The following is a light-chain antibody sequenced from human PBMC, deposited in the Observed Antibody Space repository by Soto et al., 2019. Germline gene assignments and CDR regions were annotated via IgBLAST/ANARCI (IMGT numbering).Light chain of an antibody. CDR1: QNVYNN. V-gene: IGKV3-15*01. J-gene: IGKJ4*01. CDR3: QQCRNWQLT. CDR2: DAS. Sequence: IAMTQSPATLSVSPGEGATLSCKASQNVYNNLAWYQQRPGQPPRLLIYDASTRATGISARFSGSGYGTXXXXXXXXLQSEEFAVYLCQQCRNWQLTFGGGTKVDIK.